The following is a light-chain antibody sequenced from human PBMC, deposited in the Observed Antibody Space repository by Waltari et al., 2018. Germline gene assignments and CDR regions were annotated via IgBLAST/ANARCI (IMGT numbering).Light chain of an antibody. Sequence: EIVLTQSPGTLSLSPGERATLSCRASQSVGRYFAWYQQKPGQAPRLLIYDASPRATGIPDRFSGCGSGTDFSRTISRLESEDFAVYYCQKYVNLPATFGQGTKVEIK. CDR1: QSVGRY. J-gene: IGKJ1*01. V-gene: IGKV3-20*01. CDR3: QKYVNLPAT. CDR2: DAS.